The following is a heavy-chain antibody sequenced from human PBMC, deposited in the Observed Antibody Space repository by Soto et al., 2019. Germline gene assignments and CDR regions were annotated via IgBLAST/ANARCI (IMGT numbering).Heavy chain of an antibody. CDR1: GLPFSSKA. CDR2: FSGSGGST. J-gene: IGHJ3*02. Sequence: EVQLLESGGGLVQPGGSLSLSCEALGLPFSSKALSWVGKAPGKGLGWASVFSGSGGSTYYADSVKGRFTISRDNSKNTLYLQMNSLRAEDTAVYYCAKDLMYYDFWSGYPDAFDIWGQGTMVTVSS. D-gene: IGHD3-3*01. V-gene: IGHV3-23*01. CDR3: AKDLMYYDFWSGYPDAFDI.